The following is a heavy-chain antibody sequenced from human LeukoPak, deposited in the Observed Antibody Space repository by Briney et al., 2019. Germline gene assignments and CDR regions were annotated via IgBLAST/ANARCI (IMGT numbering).Heavy chain of an antibody. V-gene: IGHV4-59*08. CDR3: ARHQGGYSYGSYYFDY. D-gene: IGHD5-18*01. CDR2: TYTRGTT. CDR1: GDSISNYY. Sequence: TSETLSLTCTVSGDSISNYYWSWIRQPPGEGLEWIGYTYTRGTTNYNPSLKSRVTISVDTSKNQFSLKLSSVTAADTAVYYCARHQGGYSYGSYYFDYWGQGTLVTVSS. J-gene: IGHJ4*02.